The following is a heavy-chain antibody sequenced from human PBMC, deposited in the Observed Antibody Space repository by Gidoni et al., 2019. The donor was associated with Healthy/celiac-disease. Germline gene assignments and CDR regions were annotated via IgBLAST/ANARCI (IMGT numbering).Heavy chain of an antibody. D-gene: IGHD3-22*01. CDR2: ISWNSGSI. Sequence: EVQLVESGGGLVQPGRSLSLSCAASGFTFDDYALHWVRQAPGKGLGWVSGISWNSGSIGYADSVKGRFTISRDNAKNSLYLQMNSLRAEDTALYYCAKDGGDSSGYYAFDIWGQGTMVTVSS. CDR3: AKDGGDSSGYYAFDI. J-gene: IGHJ3*02. CDR1: GFTFDDYA. V-gene: IGHV3-9*01.